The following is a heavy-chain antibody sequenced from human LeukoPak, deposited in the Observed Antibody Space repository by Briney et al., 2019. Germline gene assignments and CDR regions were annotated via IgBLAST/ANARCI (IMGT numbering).Heavy chain of an antibody. CDR1: GYTFTNFY. V-gene: IGHV1-46*01. D-gene: IGHD6-19*01. J-gene: IGHJ4*02. CDR3: ARGSSVWFDY. Sequence: GASVKISCKTSGYTFTNFYLHWVRQAPGQGLEWMGIINCSGGTTNYAQKFQGRVSITRDMSTSAVYMDLSSLRSEDTAVYYCARGSSVWFDYWGQGTLVTVSS. CDR2: INCSGGTT.